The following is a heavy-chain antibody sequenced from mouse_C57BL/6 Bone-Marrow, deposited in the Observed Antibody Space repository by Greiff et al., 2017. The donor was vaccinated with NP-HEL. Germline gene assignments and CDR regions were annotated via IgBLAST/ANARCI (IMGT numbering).Heavy chain of an antibody. CDR2: IWGGGST. Sequence: QVQLKESGPGLVAPSQSLSITCTVSGFSLTSYGVDWVRQPPGKGLEWLGVIWGGGSTNYNSALMSRLSISKDNSKNQVFLKMNSVQTEDTAMYYCAKHGGRDFDYWGQGTTLTVSS. D-gene: IGHD3-3*01. J-gene: IGHJ2*01. V-gene: IGHV2-9*01. CDR3: AKHGGRDFDY. CDR1: GFSLTSYG.